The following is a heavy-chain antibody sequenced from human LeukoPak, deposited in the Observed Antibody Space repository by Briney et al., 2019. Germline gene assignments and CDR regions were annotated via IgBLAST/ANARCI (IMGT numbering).Heavy chain of an antibody. CDR1: GGSISSYY. CDR3: ARETYYYDSSAYDYYYYMDV. V-gene: IGHV4-4*07. D-gene: IGHD3-22*01. CDR2: IYTSGST. J-gene: IGHJ6*03. Sequence: SETLSLTCTVSGGSISSYYWSWIRQPAGKGLEWIGRIYTSGSTNYNPSLKSRVTMSVDTSMNQFSLKLSSVTAADTAVYYCARETYYYDSSAYDYYYYMDVWGKGTTVTVSS.